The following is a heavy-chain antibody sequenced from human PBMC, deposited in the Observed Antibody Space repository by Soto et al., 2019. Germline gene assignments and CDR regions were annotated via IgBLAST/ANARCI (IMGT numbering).Heavy chain of an antibody. J-gene: IGHJ6*03. CDR1: GFTFSSSA. CDR2: ISGSGGST. V-gene: IGHV3-23*01. D-gene: IGHD3-10*01. CDR3: AKDRESYYYSYYMDV. Sequence: EVQLLESGGGLVQPGGSLRLSCAASGFTFSSSAMSWVRQAPGKGLEWVSAISGSGGSTYYADSVKGRFTISRDNSKNTLYLQMNSLRAEDTAVYYCAKDRESYYYSYYMDVWGKGTTVTVSS.